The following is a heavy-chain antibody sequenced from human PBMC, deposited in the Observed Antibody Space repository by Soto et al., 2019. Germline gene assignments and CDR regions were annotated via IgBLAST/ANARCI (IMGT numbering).Heavy chain of an antibody. V-gene: IGHV1-18*01. D-gene: IGHD6-13*01. CDR1: GYTFINHG. CDR2: IYPYNGNT. Sequence: QVQLVQSGAEVRKPGASVKVSCKSSGYTFINHGIFWVRQAPGQGLEWMAWIYPYNGNTNYAQKFLGRVTLTTDTSKSTAYMDLRSLTSDDTAIYYCARDLKGAAGGGYLGQGTLVTVSS. J-gene: IGHJ4*02. CDR3: ARDLKGAAGGGY.